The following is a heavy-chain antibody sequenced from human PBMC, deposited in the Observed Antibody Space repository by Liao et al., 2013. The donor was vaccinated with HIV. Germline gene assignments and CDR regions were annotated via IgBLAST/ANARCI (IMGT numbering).Heavy chain of an antibody. Sequence: QVQLQESGPGLVKPSQTLSLTCTVSGGSIRRGSYYWSWIRQPAGMGLEWVGRIFTTGSTNYNPSLNGRVTISIDTSKNQFSLRLTSVTAADTAVYYCARIVATIHHYYYMDVWGKGTTVTVSS. V-gene: IGHV4-61*02. J-gene: IGHJ6*03. CDR2: IFTTGST. CDR3: ARIVATIHHYYYMDV. D-gene: IGHD5-12*01. CDR1: GGSIRRGSYY.